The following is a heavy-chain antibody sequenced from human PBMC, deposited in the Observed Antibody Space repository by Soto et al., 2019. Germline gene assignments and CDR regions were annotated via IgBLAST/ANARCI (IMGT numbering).Heavy chain of an antibody. J-gene: IGHJ4*02. V-gene: IGHV3-33*01. CDR3: AREGQWLVLGYLDY. D-gene: IGHD6-19*01. CDR2: IWYDGSNK. CDR1: GFTFSSYG. Sequence: GGSLRLSCAASGFTFSSYGMHWVRQAPGKGLEWVAVIWYDGSNKYYADSVKGRFTISRDNSKNTLYLQMNSLRAEDTAVYYCAREGQWLVLGYLDYWGQGTLVTVSS.